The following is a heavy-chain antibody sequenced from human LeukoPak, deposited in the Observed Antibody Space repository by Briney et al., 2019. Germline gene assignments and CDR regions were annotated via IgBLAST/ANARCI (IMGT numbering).Heavy chain of an antibody. CDR2: ISISGSTI. D-gene: IGHD3-10*01. CDR1: GFTFSSYG. CDR3: ARDWEVRGVIIPFDY. Sequence: GGSLRPSCAASGFTFSSYGMNWVRQAPGKGLEWVSYISISGSTIYYADSVKGRLTISGDNAKNSLYMQMNSLRTEDTAVYYSARDWEVRGVIIPFDYWGQGTLSPSPQ. J-gene: IGHJ4*02. V-gene: IGHV3-48*03.